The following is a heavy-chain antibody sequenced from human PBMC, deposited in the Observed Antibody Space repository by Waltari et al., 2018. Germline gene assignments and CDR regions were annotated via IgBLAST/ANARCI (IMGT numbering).Heavy chain of an antibody. CDR3: ARDPHITTTTGSHY. CDR1: GYTFTAYY. V-gene: IGHV1-2*02. D-gene: IGHD4-17*01. Sequence: QVRLVQSGAEVKRPGASVKVSCQGSGYTFTAYYLHWVRQAPGQGLEWMGWINPNSGGTSFVAKFQGRVTLTSDTSINTVYMELTRLKSDDTAVYYCARDPHITTTTGSHYWGQGTLVTVSS. CDR2: INPNSGGT. J-gene: IGHJ4*02.